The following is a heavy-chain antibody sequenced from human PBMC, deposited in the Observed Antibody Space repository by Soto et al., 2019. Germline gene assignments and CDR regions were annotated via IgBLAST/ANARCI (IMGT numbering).Heavy chain of an antibody. CDR1: GFTFGDFE. V-gene: IGHV3-48*03. D-gene: IGHD6-19*01. J-gene: IGHJ4*02. CDR3: AREYASSGWIDY. Sequence: PGGSLRLSCAASGFTFGDFEMSWVRQAPGKGLEWVAYISSVDNTVHYADSVRGRFTISRDYAKKSLYLQMSSLRAEDTATYYCAREYASSGWIDYWGKGTLVTVS. CDR2: ISSVDNTV.